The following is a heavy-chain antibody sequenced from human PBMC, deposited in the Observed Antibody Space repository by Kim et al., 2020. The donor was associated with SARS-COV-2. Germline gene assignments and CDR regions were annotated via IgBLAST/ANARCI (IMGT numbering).Heavy chain of an antibody. CDR1: GGSISSYY. CDR2: IYYSGST. Sequence: SETLSLTCTVSGGSISSYYWSWIRQPPGKGLEWIGYIYYSGSTNYNPSLKSRVTISVDTSKNQFSLKLSSVTAADTAVYYCARDPGQWLSFDYWGQGTLV. D-gene: IGHD6-19*01. CDR3: ARDPGQWLSFDY. V-gene: IGHV4-59*01. J-gene: IGHJ4*02.